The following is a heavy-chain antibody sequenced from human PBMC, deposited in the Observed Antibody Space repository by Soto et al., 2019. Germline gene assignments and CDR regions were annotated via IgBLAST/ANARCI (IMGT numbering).Heavy chain of an antibody. CDR3: ARVDYDSTYGFYYYGLDV. D-gene: IGHD3-10*01. Sequence: QVPLVQSGAEVKKPGSSVRVSCKTSGGTFSSYSFTWVRQAPGQGLEWMGEIIPILNTANFAQKFQSRVTITADETTSTVYMDLSSLSPDDTAVYYCARVDYDSTYGFYYYGLDVWGQGTTVTVSS. CDR2: IIPILNTA. J-gene: IGHJ6*02. CDR1: GGTFSSYS. V-gene: IGHV1-69*01.